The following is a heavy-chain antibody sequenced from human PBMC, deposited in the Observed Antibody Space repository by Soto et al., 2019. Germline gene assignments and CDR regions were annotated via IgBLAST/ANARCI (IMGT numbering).Heavy chain of an antibody. Sequence: QVQLVQSGAEVKKPGASVKVSCKASGYTFTNYRMHWVRQAPGQRLEWMAWSNAGSGNTKYSQKLQGRVTITRETSASTAYMELSSLRSEDTAVYYCARETYYGSESYFPFYYWGQGTLVTVSS. CDR3: ARETYYGSESYFPFYY. V-gene: IGHV1-3*01. J-gene: IGHJ4*02. D-gene: IGHD3-10*01. CDR1: GYTFTNYR. CDR2: SNAGSGNT.